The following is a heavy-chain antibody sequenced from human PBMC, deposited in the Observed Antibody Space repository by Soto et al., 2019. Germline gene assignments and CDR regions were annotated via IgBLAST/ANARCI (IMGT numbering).Heavy chain of an antibody. CDR1: GINLDRFG. V-gene: IGHV3-23*01. D-gene: IGHD3-22*01. J-gene: IGHJ5*02. Sequence: GGSLRLSCAASGINLDRFGMTWVRQAPGRGLEWVSFISGSGRPGGTTYYAWSVKGRFTISRDNSKNTLYLQMSRLRPEDTAIYYCAKEIYYYETAGPDATGFDPWGQGTLVTVSS. CDR2: ISGSGRPGGTT. CDR3: AKEIYYYETAGPDATGFDP.